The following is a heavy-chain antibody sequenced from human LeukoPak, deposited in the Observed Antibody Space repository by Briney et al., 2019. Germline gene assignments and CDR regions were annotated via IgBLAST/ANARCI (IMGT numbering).Heavy chain of an antibody. CDR2: INAGNGST. Sequence: ASVKVSCKASGYTFTSYAMHWVRQAPGQRLEWMGWINAGNGSTKYSQEFQGRVTITRDTSASTAYMELSSLRSEDTAVYYCARLSSHYGDYKVDPWGQGTLVTVSS. J-gene: IGHJ5*02. D-gene: IGHD4-17*01. V-gene: IGHV1-3*01. CDR3: ARLSSHYGDYKVDP. CDR1: GYTFTSYA.